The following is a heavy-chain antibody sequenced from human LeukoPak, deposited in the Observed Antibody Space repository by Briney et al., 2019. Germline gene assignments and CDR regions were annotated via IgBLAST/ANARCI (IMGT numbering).Heavy chain of an antibody. J-gene: IGHJ4*02. CDR2: ISWNSGSI. D-gene: IGHD3-22*01. CDR3: AKDRSNYYDSSSESDY. CDR1: GFTFDDYA. V-gene: IGHV3-9*01. Sequence: GGSLRLSCAASGFTFDDYAMHWVRQAPGKGLEWVSGISWNSGSIGYADSVKGRFTISRDNAKNSLYLQMNSLRAEDTAVYYCAKDRSNYYDSSSESDYWGQGTLVTVSS.